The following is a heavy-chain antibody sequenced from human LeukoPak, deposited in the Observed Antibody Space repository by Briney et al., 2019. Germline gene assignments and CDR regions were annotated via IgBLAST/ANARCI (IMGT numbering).Heavy chain of an antibody. CDR1: GFTFSSYE. D-gene: IGHD3-22*01. CDR3: AKQGITMIVINNWFDP. J-gene: IGHJ5*02. V-gene: IGHV3-48*03. CDR2: ISSSGSTI. Sequence: PGGSLRLSCAASGFTFSSYEMNWVRQAPGKGLEWVSYISSSGSTIYYADSVKGRFTISRDNSKNTLYLQMNSLRAEDTGVYYCAKQGITMIVINNWFDPWGQGTLVTVSS.